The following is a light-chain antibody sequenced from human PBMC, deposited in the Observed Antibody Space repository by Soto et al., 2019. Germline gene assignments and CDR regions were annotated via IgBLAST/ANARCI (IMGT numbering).Light chain of an antibody. CDR2: EVI. Sequence: QSALTQPHSASGSPGQSVTISCAGTSSDVGGYDYVSWYQQHPTKAPKLLIYEVIKRPSGVPDRFSGSKSGNTASLTVSGLQGDDEADYYCSSYAGSNGLLFGGGTKVTVL. CDR1: SSDVGGYDY. J-gene: IGLJ3*02. V-gene: IGLV2-8*01. CDR3: SSYAGSNGLL.